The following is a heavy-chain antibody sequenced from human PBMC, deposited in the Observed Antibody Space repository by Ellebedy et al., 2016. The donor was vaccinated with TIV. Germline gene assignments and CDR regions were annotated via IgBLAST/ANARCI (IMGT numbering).Heavy chain of an antibody. CDR2: INSDGSDT. J-gene: IGHJ4*02. V-gene: IGHV3-74*01. D-gene: IGHD6-13*01. Sequence: GESLKISCAASGFIFSGYWMHWVRQAPGKGLVWVSRINSDGSDTAYADSVKGRFTISRDNAKNTLYLQMNGLRAEDTAVYYCAREVWYPASWGQGTLVTVSS. CDR3: AREVWYPAS. CDR1: GFIFSGYW.